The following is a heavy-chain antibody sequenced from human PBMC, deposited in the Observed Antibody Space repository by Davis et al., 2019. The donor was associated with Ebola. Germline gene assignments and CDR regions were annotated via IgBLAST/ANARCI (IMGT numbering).Heavy chain of an antibody. CDR2: IWYDGSNK. CDR1: GFTFSSYG. D-gene: IGHD4-17*01. V-gene: IGHV3-33*01. CDR3: AGDGNDYGDFYYYYGMDV. Sequence: GESLKISCAASGFTFSSYGMHWVRQAPGKGLEWVAVIWYDGSNKYYADSVKGRFTISRDNSKNTLYLQMNSLRAEDTAVYYCAGDGNDYGDFYYYYGMDVWGQGTTVTVSS. J-gene: IGHJ6*02.